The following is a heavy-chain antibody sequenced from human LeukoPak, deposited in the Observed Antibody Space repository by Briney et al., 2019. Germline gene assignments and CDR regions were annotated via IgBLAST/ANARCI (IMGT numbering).Heavy chain of an antibody. D-gene: IGHD3-3*01. Sequence: GASVKVSCKASGGTFSSYAISWVRQAPGQGLEWMGGIIPIFDTANYAQKFQGRVTITTDESTSTAYMELSSLRSEDTAVYYCASGQEVFGVAYYYYYMDVWGKGTTVTVSS. CDR1: GGTFSSYA. V-gene: IGHV1-69*05. CDR2: IIPIFDTA. J-gene: IGHJ6*03. CDR3: ASGQEVFGVAYYYYYMDV.